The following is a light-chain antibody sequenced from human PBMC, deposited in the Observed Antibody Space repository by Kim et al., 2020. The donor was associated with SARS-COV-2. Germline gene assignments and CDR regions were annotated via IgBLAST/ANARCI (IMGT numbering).Light chain of an antibody. Sequence: DIHMTQSPSSLSASVGDRVTITCRASQGISNYLAWYQQIPGTDPELLIYDASKLESGVTSRFSGSGSGTDFTLAINSLQPEDVATYYCQQYDTAPWTFGQGTKVEIK. CDR1: QGISNY. J-gene: IGKJ1*01. V-gene: IGKV1-27*01. CDR2: DAS. CDR3: QQYDTAPWT.